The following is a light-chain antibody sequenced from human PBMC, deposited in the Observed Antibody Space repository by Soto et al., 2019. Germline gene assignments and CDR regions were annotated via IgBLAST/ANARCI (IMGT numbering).Light chain of an antibody. CDR2: GAS. J-gene: IGKJ1*01. Sequence: ETVMTQSPATLSVSPGERATLSCRASQSVSSKLAWYQQKPGQAPRLLIYGASTRATGIPARFSGSGSGTEFTLSISSLQSEDSAVYYCQQYVTSSPRTFGQGTKVEIK. CDR1: QSVSSK. CDR3: QQYVTSSPRT. V-gene: IGKV3D-15*01.